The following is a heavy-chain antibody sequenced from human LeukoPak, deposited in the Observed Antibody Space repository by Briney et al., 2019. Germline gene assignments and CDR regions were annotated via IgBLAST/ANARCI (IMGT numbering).Heavy chain of an antibody. J-gene: IGHJ4*02. Sequence: GGSLRLSCEASGFTVSTNCMTWVRQAPGKGLEWVSTIYSGGTTYYADSVMGRFTISRHNSRNTLYLQMNSLRAEDTAVYYCARVDTVMAYYFDLWGQGTLVTVSS. D-gene: IGHD5-18*01. CDR2: IYSGGTT. V-gene: IGHV3-53*04. CDR3: ARVDTVMAYYFDL. CDR1: GFTVSTNC.